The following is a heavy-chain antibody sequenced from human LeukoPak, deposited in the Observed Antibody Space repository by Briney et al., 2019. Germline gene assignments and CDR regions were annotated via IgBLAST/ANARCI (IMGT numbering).Heavy chain of an antibody. J-gene: IGHJ4*02. CDR3: ARDRGSGLDC. CDR1: GFTVSSNY. Sequence: GGSLRLSCAASGFTVSSNYTSWVRQAPGKGLEWVSVIYSGGAPNYADSVKGRFTISTDNSKNTLYLQMNSLRTEDTAVYYCARDRGSGLDCWGQGTLVTVSS. V-gene: IGHV3-66*02. D-gene: IGHD6-19*01. CDR2: IYSGGAP.